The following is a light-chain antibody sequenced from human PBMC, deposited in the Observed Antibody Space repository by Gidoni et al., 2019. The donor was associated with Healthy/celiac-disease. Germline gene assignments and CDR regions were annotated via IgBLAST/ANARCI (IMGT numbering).Light chain of an antibody. CDR1: QSVLYSSNNKNY. CDR3: QQYYSTPYT. CDR2: WAS. Sequence: DIVMTQSPDSLAVSLGERATINCKSSQSVLYSSNNKNYLAWYQQKPGQPPKLLIYWASTRESGVPDRFSGSGSGTDFTLTISSLQAEDEAVYYRQQYYSTPYTFGQGTKLEIK. V-gene: IGKV4-1*01. J-gene: IGKJ2*01.